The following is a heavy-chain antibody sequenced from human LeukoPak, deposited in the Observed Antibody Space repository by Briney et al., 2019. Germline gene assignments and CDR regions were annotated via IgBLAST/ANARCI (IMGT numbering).Heavy chain of an antibody. D-gene: IGHD3-22*01. CDR1: GFTFSSYW. V-gene: IGHV3-74*01. J-gene: IGHJ3*02. CDR2: INSDGSST. CDR3: ARNYYDSSGYYYDDAFDI. Sequence: GGSLRLSCAASGFTFSSYWMHWVRQAPGKGLVWVSRINSDGSSTSYADSVKGRFTISRDNAKNTLYLQMNSLRAEDMAVYYCARNYYDSSGYYYDDAFDIWGQGTMVTVSS.